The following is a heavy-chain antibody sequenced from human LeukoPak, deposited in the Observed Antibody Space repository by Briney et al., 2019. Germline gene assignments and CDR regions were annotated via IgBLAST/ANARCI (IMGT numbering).Heavy chain of an antibody. V-gene: IGHV1-18*03. CDR1: GYTFTNYG. CDR2: ISTYNGNT. J-gene: IGHJ6*03. D-gene: IGHD1-26*01. Sequence: GASVKVSCKASGYTFTNYGISWVRQAPGQGLEWMGWISTYNGNTNYAQKLQGRVTMTTDKATSTAYMELRGLRSDDMAVYYCARSIGGATDYYYYNMDVWGKGTTVTVS. CDR3: ARSIGGATDYYYYNMDV.